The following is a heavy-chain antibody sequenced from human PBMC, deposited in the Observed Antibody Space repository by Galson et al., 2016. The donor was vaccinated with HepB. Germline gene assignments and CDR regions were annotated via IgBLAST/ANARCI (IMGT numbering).Heavy chain of an antibody. J-gene: IGHJ5*02. CDR3: ARDLGTLDP. Sequence: SETLSLTCSVSGGSISSYYWNWIRRSPGKGLEWIGHIYSSGKTNYNPSFKSRVTMSIDMSKNRISLQLKSVTAADTAVYYCARDLGTLDPWGQGTLVTVSS. CDR2: IYSSGKT. CDR1: GGSISSYY. V-gene: IGHV4-4*07. D-gene: IGHD1-1*01.